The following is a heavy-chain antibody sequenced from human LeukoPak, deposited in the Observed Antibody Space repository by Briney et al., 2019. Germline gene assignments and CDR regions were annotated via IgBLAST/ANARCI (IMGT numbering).Heavy chain of an antibody. CDR2: ISSSSSYI. CDR1: GFTFRSYS. V-gene: IGHV3-21*01. J-gene: IGHJ3*02. Sequence: GGCPRLSCAASGFTFRSYSMNWVRQAPGKGREWVSSISSSSSYIYYADSVKGRFTMSRDNANNSLYLHMNSVRAEDKAVYYGARGSHNPDAFDIWGKGPMVTVSS. D-gene: IGHD1-1*01. CDR3: ARGSHNPDAFDI.